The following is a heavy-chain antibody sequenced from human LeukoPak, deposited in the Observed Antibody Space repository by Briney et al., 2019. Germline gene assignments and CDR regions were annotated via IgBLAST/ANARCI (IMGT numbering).Heavy chain of an antibody. D-gene: IGHD3-9*01. CDR1: GFTFSTYG. CDR2: ISGSGVST. CDR3: AKDKGRYFDWFEIYMDV. Sequence: GGSLRLSCAASGFTFSTYGMSWVRQAPGKGLEWVSAISGSGVSTYYADSVKGRFTISRDNSKNTLYLQMNSLRAEDTAVYYCAKDKGRYFDWFEIYMDVWGKGTTVTVSS. J-gene: IGHJ6*03. V-gene: IGHV3-23*01.